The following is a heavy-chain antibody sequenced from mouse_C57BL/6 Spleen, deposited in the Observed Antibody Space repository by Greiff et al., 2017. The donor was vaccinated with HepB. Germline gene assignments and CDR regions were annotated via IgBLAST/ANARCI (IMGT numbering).Heavy chain of an antibody. CDR3: ARPGKSAMDY. V-gene: IGHV5-17*01. Sequence: EVKVVESGGGLVKPGGSLKLSCAASGFTFSDYGMHWVRQAPEKGLEWVAYISSGSSTIYYADTVKGRFTISRDNAKNTLFLQMTSLRSEDTAMYYCARPGKSAMDYWGQGTSVTVSS. CDR2: ISSGSSTI. CDR1: GFTFSDYG. J-gene: IGHJ4*01.